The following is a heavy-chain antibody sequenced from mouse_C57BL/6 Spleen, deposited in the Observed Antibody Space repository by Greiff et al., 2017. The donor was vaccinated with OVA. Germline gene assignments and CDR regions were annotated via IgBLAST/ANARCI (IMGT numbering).Heavy chain of an antibody. J-gene: IGHJ2*01. V-gene: IGHV1-82*01. CDR2: IYPGDGDP. Sequence: QVQLQQSGPELVKPGASVTISCKASGYAFSSSWMNWVKQRPGKGLEWIGRIYPGDGDPNYNGKFKGKATLTAAKYSSTAYMQLSSLTSEDSAVYFCARSGYRVYFDYWGQGTTLTVAS. CDR3: ARSGYRVYFDY. CDR1: GYAFSSSW. D-gene: IGHD3-1*01.